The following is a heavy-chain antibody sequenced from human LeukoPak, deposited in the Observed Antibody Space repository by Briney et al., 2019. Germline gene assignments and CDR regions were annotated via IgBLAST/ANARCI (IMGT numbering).Heavy chain of an antibody. J-gene: IGHJ6*02. CDR2: ISYDGSNK. CDR1: GFTFSSYA. V-gene: IGHV3-30-3*01. D-gene: IGHD1-26*01. Sequence: GGSLRLSCAASGFTFSSYAMHWVRQAPGKGLEWVAVISYDGSNKYYADSVKGRFTISRDNAKNSLYLQMNSLRAEDTAVYYCARDLVGATTYYYYGMDVWGQGTTVTVSS. CDR3: ARDLVGATTYYYYGMDV.